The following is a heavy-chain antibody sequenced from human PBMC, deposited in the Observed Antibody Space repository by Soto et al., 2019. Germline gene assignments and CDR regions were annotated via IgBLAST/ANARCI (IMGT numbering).Heavy chain of an antibody. V-gene: IGHV3-33*01. CDR1: GSIFTGYG. CDR3: XXXXXXXXXXXXXLDY. J-gene: IGHJ4*02. CDR2: IWFDGSNK. Sequence: QVHLVESGGGVAQPGRSLRLSCAASGSIFTGYGMHWVRQAPGKGLEWVAVIWFDGSNKYYADSVKGRFTISRDNSKXXXXXXXXXXXXXXXXXXXXXXXXXXXXXXXXXLDYWGQGTLVTVSS.